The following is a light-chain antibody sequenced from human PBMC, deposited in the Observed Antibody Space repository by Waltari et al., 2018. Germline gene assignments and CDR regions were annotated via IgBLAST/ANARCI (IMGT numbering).Light chain of an antibody. J-gene: IGKJ4*01. CDR1: QGISSA. CDR3: QQFNNYPPLT. Sequence: AIQLTQSPSSLSASVGDRVTITCRASQGISSALAWYQQKPGKAPKLLMYGASSLESGVPSRFSGSGSGTDFTLTISSLQPEDFATYYCQQFNNYPPLTFGGGTKVEIK. CDR2: GAS. V-gene: IGKV1D-13*01.